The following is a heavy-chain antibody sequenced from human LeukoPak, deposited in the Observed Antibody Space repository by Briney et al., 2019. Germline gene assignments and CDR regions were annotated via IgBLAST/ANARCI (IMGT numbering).Heavy chain of an antibody. CDR2: MNPSGGST. Sequence: ASVKVSCKASGHTFTSYYMHWVRQAPGQGLEWMGIMNPSGGSTSYAQKFQGRVTMTRDTSTSTVYMELSSLRSEDTAVYYCARPDRGDYAGNSELSLTYRGQGTLVTVSS. CDR3: ARPDRGDYAGNSELSLTY. V-gene: IGHV1-46*01. D-gene: IGHD4-23*01. J-gene: IGHJ4*02. CDR1: GHTFTSYY.